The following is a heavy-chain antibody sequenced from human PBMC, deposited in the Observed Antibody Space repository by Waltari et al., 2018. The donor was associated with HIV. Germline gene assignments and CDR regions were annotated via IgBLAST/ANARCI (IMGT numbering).Heavy chain of an antibody. CDR3: TRRTPSGTYGMDV. J-gene: IGHJ6*02. Sequence: EVQLVESGGGLVKPGGSLRLSCAASGFTFSDSSMNWVRQAPGKGLEWVSSIRKNSDYIYYAASVKGRFTISRDNAKKSVYLQMNSLRVEDTAVFYCTRRTPSGTYGMDVWGQGTTVTVSS. CDR1: GFTFSDSS. CDR2: IRKNSDYI. D-gene: IGHD1-26*01. V-gene: IGHV3-21*01.